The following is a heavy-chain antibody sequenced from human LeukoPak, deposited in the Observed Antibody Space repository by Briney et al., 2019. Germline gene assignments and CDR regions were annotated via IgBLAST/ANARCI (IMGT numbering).Heavy chain of an antibody. V-gene: IGHV3-21*01. CDR2: ISSSSSYI. J-gene: IGHJ3*02. Sequence: PGGSLRLSCAASGFTFSSYSMNWVRQAPGKGLEWVSSISSSSSYIYYAASVKGRFTISRDNAKNSLYLQMNSLRAEDTAVYYCARDRVAWEPLNDAFDIWGQGTMVTVSS. D-gene: IGHD1-26*01. CDR3: ARDRVAWEPLNDAFDI. CDR1: GFTFSSYS.